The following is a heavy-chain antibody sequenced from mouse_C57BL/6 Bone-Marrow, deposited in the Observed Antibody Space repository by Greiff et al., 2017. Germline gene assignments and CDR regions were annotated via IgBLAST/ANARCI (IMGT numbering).Heavy chain of an antibody. J-gene: IGHJ1*03. V-gene: IGHV1-69*01. Sequence: VQLQQPGAELVMPGASVKLSCKASGYTFTGYWMHWVKQRPGQGLEWIGEIDPSDSYTNYNQKFKGKSTLTVDKSSSTAYMQLSSLTSEDSAVXYCAREYYYGSSPYWYFDVWGTGTTVTVSS. D-gene: IGHD1-1*01. CDR1: GYTFTGYW. CDR3: AREYYYGSSPYWYFDV. CDR2: IDPSDSYT.